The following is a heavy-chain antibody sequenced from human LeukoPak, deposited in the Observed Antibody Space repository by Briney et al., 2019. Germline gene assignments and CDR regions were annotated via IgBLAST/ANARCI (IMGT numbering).Heavy chain of an antibody. CDR2: IYYSGST. Sequence: SETLSLTCTVSGGSISSYYWSWIRQPPGKGLEWIGYIYYSGSTYYNPSLKSRVTISVDTSKNQFSLKLSSVTAADTAVCYCARHTYSNYVGYWGQGTLVTVSS. CDR1: GGSISSYY. CDR3: ARHTYSNYVGY. D-gene: IGHD4-11*01. V-gene: IGHV4-59*08. J-gene: IGHJ4*02.